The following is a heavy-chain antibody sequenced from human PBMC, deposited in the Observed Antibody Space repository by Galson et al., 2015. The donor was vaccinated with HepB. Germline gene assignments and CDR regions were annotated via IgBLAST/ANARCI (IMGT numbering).Heavy chain of an antibody. CDR1: GDSVSSNSAA. Sequence: CAISGDSVSSNSAAWNWIRQSPSRGLEWLGRTCYRSKWYNDYAESVKSRMTIKPDTSKNQFSLKLSSVTAADTAVYYCARSSRDWNSYFVADVWGQGTTVTVSS. CDR2: TCYRSKWYN. D-gene: IGHD1-7*01. V-gene: IGHV6-1*01. J-gene: IGHJ6*02. CDR3: ARSSRDWNSYFVADV.